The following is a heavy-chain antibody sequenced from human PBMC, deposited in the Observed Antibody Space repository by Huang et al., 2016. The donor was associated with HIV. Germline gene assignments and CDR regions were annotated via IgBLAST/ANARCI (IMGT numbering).Heavy chain of an antibody. D-gene: IGHD1-26*01. CDR2: SYSGGTT. J-gene: IGHJ4*02. CDR1: GFTVSGTY. V-gene: IGHV3-53*01. Sequence: EVQLVESGGGLIQPGGSLRLSCAASGFTVSGTYMSWVRQAPRKGVEWVSVSYSGGTTYFADSVKGRFTFSRDNSKNTVYLQMNSLRADDTAVYYCARGGNTVGYFDNWGQGTLVTVSS. CDR3: ARGGNTVGYFDN.